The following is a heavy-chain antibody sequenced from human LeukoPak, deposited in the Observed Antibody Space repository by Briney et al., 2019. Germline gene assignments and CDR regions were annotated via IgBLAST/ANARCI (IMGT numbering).Heavy chain of an antibody. CDR1: GGTFSSYA. CDR3: ARVPSIVVVITGYFDY. J-gene: IGHJ4*02. Sequence: ASVKVSCKASGGTFSSYAISWVRQAPGQGLELMGGIIPIFGTANYAQKFQGRVTITADESTSTAYMELSSLRSEDTAVYYCARVPSIVVVITGYFDYWGQGTLVTVSS. CDR2: IIPIFGTA. V-gene: IGHV1-69*13. D-gene: IGHD3-22*01.